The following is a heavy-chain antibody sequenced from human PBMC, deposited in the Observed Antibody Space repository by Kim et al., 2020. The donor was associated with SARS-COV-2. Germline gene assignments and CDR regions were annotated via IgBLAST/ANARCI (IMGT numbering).Heavy chain of an antibody. J-gene: IGHJ6*02. CDR3: AKTSYSYGWPYYYYGMDV. CDR2: IIPIFGTA. Sequence: SVKVSCKASGGTFSSYAISWVRQAPGQGLEWMGGIIPIFGTANYAQKFQGRVTITADESTSTAYMELSSLRSEDTAVYYCAKTSYSYGWPYYYYGMDVWGQGTTVTVSS. D-gene: IGHD5-18*01. V-gene: IGHV1-69*13. CDR1: GGTFSSYA.